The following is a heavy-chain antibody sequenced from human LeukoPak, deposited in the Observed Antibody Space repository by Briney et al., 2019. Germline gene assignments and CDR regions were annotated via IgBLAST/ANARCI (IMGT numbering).Heavy chain of an antibody. D-gene: IGHD3-22*01. V-gene: IGHV3-23*01. CDR2: ISDGSGST. J-gene: IGHJ4*02. CDR3: AKPGISMLAYYFDY. Sequence: GGSLRLSCAASGFTFRSYAMSWVRQAPGKGLEWVSIISDGSGSTYYADSVKGRFTISRDNSKNTLYLQMNSLRADDTAVYYCAKPGISMLAYYFDYWGQGTLVTVSS. CDR1: GFTFRSYA.